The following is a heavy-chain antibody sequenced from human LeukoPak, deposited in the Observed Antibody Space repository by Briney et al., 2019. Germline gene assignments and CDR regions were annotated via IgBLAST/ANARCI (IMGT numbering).Heavy chain of an antibody. Sequence: SETLSLTCTVSGGSISSYYWSWIRQPPGKGLEWIGYIYYSGSTNYNPSLKSRVTISVDTSKNQFSLTLSSVNAADTAVYYCARRGSGHGPYYYYYMDVWGQGTSVTVSS. CDR1: GGSISSYY. J-gene: IGHJ6*02. CDR2: IYYSGST. D-gene: IGHD6-19*01. V-gene: IGHV4-59*12. CDR3: ARRGSGHGPYYYYYMDV.